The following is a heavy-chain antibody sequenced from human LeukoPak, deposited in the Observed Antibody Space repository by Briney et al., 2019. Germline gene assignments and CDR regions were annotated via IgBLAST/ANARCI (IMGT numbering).Heavy chain of an antibody. J-gene: IGHJ4*02. CDR1: GGSFSGYY. V-gene: IGHV4-34*01. D-gene: IGHD6-6*01. CDR3: ARGLRGRGYSSSSAL. CDR2: INHSGST. Sequence: PSETLSLTCAVYGGSFSGYYWSWIRQPPGKGLEWIGEINHSGSTNYNPSLKSRVTISVDTSKNQFSLKLSSVTAADTAVYYCARGLRGRGYSSSSALWGQGTLVTVSS.